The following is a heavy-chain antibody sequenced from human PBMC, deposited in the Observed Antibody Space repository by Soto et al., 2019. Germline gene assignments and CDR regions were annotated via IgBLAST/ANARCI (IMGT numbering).Heavy chain of an antibody. V-gene: IGHV4-59*01. Sequence: SETLSLTCTVSGGSISSYYWSWIRQPPGKGLEWIGYIYYSGSTNYNPSLKSRVTISVDTSKNQFSLKLSSVTAADTAVYYCGRGPKSGNYFLSYFDYWGQGTLVTVSS. J-gene: IGHJ4*02. D-gene: IGHD1-26*01. CDR3: GRGPKSGNYFLSYFDY. CDR1: GGSISSYY. CDR2: IYYSGST.